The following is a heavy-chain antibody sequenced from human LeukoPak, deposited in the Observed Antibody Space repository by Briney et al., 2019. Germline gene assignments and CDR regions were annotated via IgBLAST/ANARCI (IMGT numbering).Heavy chain of an antibody. D-gene: IGHD3-16*01. CDR3: AREGGVGPFNWTDP. CDR2: ISSSGSTI. V-gene: IGHV3-11*01. J-gene: IGHJ5*02. Sequence: PGGSLRLSCAASGFTFSDYYMSWIRQAPGKGLEWVSYISSSGSTIYYADSVKGRFTISRDNAKNSLYLQMNSLRAEDAAVYYCAREGGVGPFNWTDPWGQGTLVTVSS. CDR1: GFTFSDYY.